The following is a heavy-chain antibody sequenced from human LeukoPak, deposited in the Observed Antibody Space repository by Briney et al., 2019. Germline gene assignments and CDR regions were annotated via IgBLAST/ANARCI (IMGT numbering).Heavy chain of an antibody. Sequence: ASVKVSCKASGYTFTGYYMHWVRQAPGQGLEWMGWINPNSGGTNYAQKFQGRATMTRDTSISTAYMELSRLRSDDTAVYYCARVFGGLYDLNYWGQGTLDTVSS. CDR1: GYTFTGYY. CDR3: ARVFGGLYDLNY. D-gene: IGHD3-10*01. J-gene: IGHJ4*02. CDR2: INPNSGGT. V-gene: IGHV1-2*02.